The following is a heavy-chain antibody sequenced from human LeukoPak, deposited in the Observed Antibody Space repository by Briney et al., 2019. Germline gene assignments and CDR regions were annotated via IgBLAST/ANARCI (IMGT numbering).Heavy chain of an antibody. CDR2: IYYSGST. Sequence: SETLSLTCTVSGGSISSSSYYWGWIRQPPGKGLEWIGYIYYSGSTNYNPSLKSRVTISVDTSKNQFSLKLSSVTAADTAEYYCARDFWGAYYMDVWGNGTTVTVSS. D-gene: IGHD3-16*01. J-gene: IGHJ6*03. CDR1: GGSISSSSYY. CDR3: ARDFWGAYYMDV. V-gene: IGHV4-61*01.